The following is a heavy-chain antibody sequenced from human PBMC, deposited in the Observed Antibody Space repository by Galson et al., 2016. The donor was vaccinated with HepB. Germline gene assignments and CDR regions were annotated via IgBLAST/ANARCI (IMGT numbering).Heavy chain of an antibody. CDR3: ARQQVRNDWFDP. Sequence: SETLSLTCTVSGVSVTSYYWTWIWQPPGKGLQWNGCMYYSGITSYNPTLNSRVTISADTAKNQFSLKLSSVTAADTAIYYCARQQVRNDWFDPWGQGTLVTVSS. V-gene: IGHV4-59*02. J-gene: IGHJ5*02. CDR1: GVSVTSYY. CDR2: MYYSGIT.